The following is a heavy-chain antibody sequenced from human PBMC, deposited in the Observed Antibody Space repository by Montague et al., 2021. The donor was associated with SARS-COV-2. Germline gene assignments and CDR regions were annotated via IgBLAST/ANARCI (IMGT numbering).Heavy chain of an antibody. Sequence: SETLSLTCTVSGDSISGYYWSWFRQSAGKGLEWIGRIYNSGSTSYNPSLKSRVTMSVDTSKNQFSLSLNSVTAADTAVYFCARDSDFSSWHEAEDYFDYWGQGTLVAVSP. CDR2: IYNSGST. J-gene: IGHJ4*02. V-gene: IGHV4-4*07. CDR1: GDSISGYY. CDR3: ARDSDFSSWHEAEDYFDY. D-gene: IGHD6-13*01.